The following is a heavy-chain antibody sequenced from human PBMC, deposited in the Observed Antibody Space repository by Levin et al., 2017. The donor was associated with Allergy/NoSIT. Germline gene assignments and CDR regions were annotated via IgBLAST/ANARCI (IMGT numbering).Heavy chain of an antibody. J-gene: IGHJ1*01. D-gene: IGHD4-17*01. CDR3: AKGAGGDYERV. V-gene: IGHV3-23*01. Sequence: GGSLRLSCAASGFTFSTYDMNWVRQAPGKGLEWVSAISGSGGTTYYADSVKGRFTVSRDNSKNTLYLQMNSLRADDTAVYYCAKGAGGDYERVWGQGSLVTVSS. CDR1: GFTFSTYD. CDR2: ISGSGGTT.